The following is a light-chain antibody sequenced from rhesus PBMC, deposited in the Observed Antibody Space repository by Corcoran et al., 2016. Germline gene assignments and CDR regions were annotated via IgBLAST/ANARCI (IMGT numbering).Light chain of an antibody. V-gene: IGKV1-69*01. CDR1: QGIRKW. J-gene: IGKJ1*01. Sequence: DIQMTQSPSSLSGSVGDRVTITCRASQGIRKWLAWYQQKPGKVPKLLIYKASNLETGVPSRFRGSGSGTDFTLTISSLQPEDIATYYCQQHDTSPWTFGQGTKVEIK. CDR2: KAS. CDR3: QQHDTSPWT.